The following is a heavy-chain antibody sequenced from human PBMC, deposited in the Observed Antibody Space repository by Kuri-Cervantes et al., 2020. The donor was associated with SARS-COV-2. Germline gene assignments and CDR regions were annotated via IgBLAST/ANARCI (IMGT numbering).Heavy chain of an antibody. CDR2: INSRNTTV. Sequence: LSLTCAASRFAFDTYSMNWVRRAPGKGLEWVSYINSRNTTVYYADSVKGRFTISRDNAKNSLYLQMNSLRDDDTAVYFRARDIYSGWSGLWGFDLWGQGTMVTVSS. J-gene: IGHJ3*01. V-gene: IGHV3-48*02. CDR1: RFAFDTYS. D-gene: IGHD5-12*01. CDR3: ARDIYSGWSGLWGFDL.